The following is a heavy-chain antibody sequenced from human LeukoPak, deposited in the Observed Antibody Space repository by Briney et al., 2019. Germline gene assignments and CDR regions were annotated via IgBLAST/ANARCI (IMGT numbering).Heavy chain of an antibody. D-gene: IGHD4-11*01. CDR1: GFTFDDYA. CDR2: ISWNSGSI. Sequence: PGRSLRLSCAASGFTFDDYAMHWVRQAPGKGLEWVSGISWNSGSIGYADSVKGRFTISRDNAKNSLYLQMNSLRAEDTALYYCANDMATVTTFDAFDIWGQGTMVTVSS. V-gene: IGHV3-9*01. CDR3: ANDMATVTTFDAFDI. J-gene: IGHJ3*02.